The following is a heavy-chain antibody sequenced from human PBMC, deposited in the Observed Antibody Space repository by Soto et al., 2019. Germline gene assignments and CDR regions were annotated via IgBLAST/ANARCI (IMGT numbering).Heavy chain of an antibody. CDR3: AVNWGSGDQGAFDI. V-gene: IGHV4-59*01. CDR2: IYYSGST. J-gene: IGHJ3*02. CDR1: GGSISSYY. D-gene: IGHD7-27*01. Sequence: SETLSLTCTVSGGSISSYYWSWIRQPPGKGLEWIGYIYYSGSTNYNPSLKSRVTISVDTSKNQFSLKLSSVTAADTAVYYCAVNWGSGDQGAFDIWGQGTMVTVSS.